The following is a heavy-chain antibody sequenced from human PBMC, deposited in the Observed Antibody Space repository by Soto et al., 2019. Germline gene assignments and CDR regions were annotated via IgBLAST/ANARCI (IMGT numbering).Heavy chain of an antibody. CDR2: ISYDGSNE. CDR1: GFTFSSYG. CDR3: SKVFYGDWPVDN. Sequence: GGSLRLSCAASGFTFSSYGMHWVRQAPGKGLEWVAVISYDGSNEYYADSVNGRFTISRDNSKNTLFLQMNSLRADDTAVYYCSKVFYGDWPVDNCGQGTLVTLSS. V-gene: IGHV3-30*18. D-gene: IGHD4-17*01. J-gene: IGHJ4*02.